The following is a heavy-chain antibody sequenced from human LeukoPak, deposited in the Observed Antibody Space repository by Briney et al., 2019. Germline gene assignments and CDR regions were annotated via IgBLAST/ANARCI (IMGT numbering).Heavy chain of an antibody. V-gene: IGHV3-30*02. J-gene: IGHJ4*02. CDR1: GFTFSSYA. D-gene: IGHD3-10*01. CDR2: IWYDGSIK. Sequence: GGSLRLSCAASGFTFSSYAMHWVRQAPGKGLEWVAFIWYDGSIKYYADSVKGRFTISRDNSKNTLYLQMNSLRAEDTAVYYCAKDRRAGSYDYWGQGTLVTVSS. CDR3: AKDRRAGSYDY.